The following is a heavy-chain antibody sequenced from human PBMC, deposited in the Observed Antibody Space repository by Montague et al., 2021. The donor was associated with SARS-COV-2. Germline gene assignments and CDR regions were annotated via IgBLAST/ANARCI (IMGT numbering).Heavy chain of an antibody. CDR3: ARQLPSYCAANKCNPSCFGC. J-gene: IGHJ4*02. Sequence: SETLSLTCTVSGGSINSPDYYWGWIRQSPGKGWEWIGSISYTGRTYYNPSLRSRVSLSMDTSKNNFSLSLNSVTVADTAFYFCARQLPSYCAANKCNPSCFGCWGQGALVTVSS. V-gene: IGHV4-39*01. CDR2: ISYTGRT. CDR1: GGSINSPDYY. D-gene: IGHD2-8*02.